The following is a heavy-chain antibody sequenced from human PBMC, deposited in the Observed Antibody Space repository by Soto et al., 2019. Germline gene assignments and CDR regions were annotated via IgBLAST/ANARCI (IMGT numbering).Heavy chain of an antibody. CDR3: AIRGEAVPGLAY. CDR2: IIPIFGTA. CDR1: GGTFSSYA. Sequence: GASVKVSCKASGGTFSSYAISWVRQAPGQGLEWMGGIIPIFGTANYAQKFQGRVTITADESTSTAYMELSSLRSEDTAVYYCAIRGEAVPGLAYGGKGTLVPVSS. D-gene: IGHD3-10*02. J-gene: IGHJ4*02. V-gene: IGHV1-69*13.